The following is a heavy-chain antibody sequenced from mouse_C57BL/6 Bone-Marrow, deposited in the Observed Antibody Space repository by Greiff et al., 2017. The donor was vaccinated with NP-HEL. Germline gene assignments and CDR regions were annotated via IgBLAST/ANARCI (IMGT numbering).Heavy chain of an antibody. D-gene: IGHD2-10*01. CDR3: ARSYYLACAY. CDR2: IDPSDSYT. CDR1: GYTFTSYW. Sequence: QVQLQQPGAELVKPGASVKLSCKASGYTFTSYWMQWVKQRPGQGLEWIGEIDPSDSYTNYNQKFKGKATLTVDTSSSTAYMQLSSLTSEDSAVYYCARSYYLACAYWGQGTLVTVSA. J-gene: IGHJ3*01. V-gene: IGHV1-50*01.